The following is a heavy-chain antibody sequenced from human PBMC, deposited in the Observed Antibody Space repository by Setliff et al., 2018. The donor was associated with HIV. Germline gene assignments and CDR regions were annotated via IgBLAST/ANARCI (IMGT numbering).Heavy chain of an antibody. V-gene: IGHV3-7*03. J-gene: IGHJ5*02. CDR1: GFTFNNYW. D-gene: IGHD3-3*01. Sequence: GGSLRLSCATSGFTFNNYWLAWVRQVPGKGLEWVASIKQDGSEKYYVDSVKGRFTISRDNAKNSLYLQMNSLRAEDTAVYYCARNLIRSSYFGVLSNWFDTWGQGTLVTVSS. CDR3: ARNLIRSSYFGVLSNWFDT. CDR2: IKQDGSEK.